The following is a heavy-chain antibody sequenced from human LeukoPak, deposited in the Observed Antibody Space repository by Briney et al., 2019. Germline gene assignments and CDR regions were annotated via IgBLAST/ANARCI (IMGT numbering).Heavy chain of an antibody. J-gene: IGHJ6*02. CDR2: IYYSGST. Sequence: SETLSLTCTVSGGSISSYYWSWIRQPPGKGLEWIGYIYYSGSTNYNPSLRSRVTISVDTSKNQFSLDLRSVTAADTAVYYCARGPHYHDSSGYSPSYSYAMDVWGQRTTVTVSS. V-gene: IGHV4-59*01. D-gene: IGHD3-22*01. CDR3: ARGPHYHDSSGYSPSYSYAMDV. CDR1: GGSISSYY.